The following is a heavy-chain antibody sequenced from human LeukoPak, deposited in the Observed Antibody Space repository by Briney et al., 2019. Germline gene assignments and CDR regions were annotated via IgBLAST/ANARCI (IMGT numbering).Heavy chain of an antibody. CDR3: ARGVPYYYDSSGYYPIDY. CDR1: GGSFSGYY. CDR2: INHSGSN. D-gene: IGHD3-22*01. V-gene: IGHV4-34*01. J-gene: IGHJ4*02. Sequence: SETLSLTCAVYGGSFSGYYWSWVRQPPGKGREWVGEINHSGSNNYNPSLKRRVTISVDTSKHQFSLKLRSVTAADTAVYYCARGVPYYYDSSGYYPIDYWGQGTLVTVSS.